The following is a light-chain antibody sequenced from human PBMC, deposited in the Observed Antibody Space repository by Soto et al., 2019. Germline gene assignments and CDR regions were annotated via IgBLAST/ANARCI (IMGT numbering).Light chain of an antibody. Sequence: ETVLTQSPGTLSLSPGERATLSCRASQNFGNTFLAWYQQKPGQAPRLLIYGASDRATGIPDRFSGSGSGTDFTLTISRLEPEDFAVYYWQQYGSSPYTFGQGTKLEIK. CDR3: QQYGSSPYT. CDR1: QNFGNTF. CDR2: GAS. V-gene: IGKV3-20*01. J-gene: IGKJ2*01.